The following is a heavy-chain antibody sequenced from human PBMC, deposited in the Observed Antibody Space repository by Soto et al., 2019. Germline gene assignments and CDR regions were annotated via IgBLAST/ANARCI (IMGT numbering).Heavy chain of an antibody. J-gene: IGHJ4*02. V-gene: IGHV1-18*01. CDR1: GYTFTSYG. CDR2: ISAYNGNT. Sequence: ASVKVSCKASGYTFTSYGISWVRQAPGQGLEWMGWISAYNGNTNYAQKLQGRVTMTTDTSTSTAYMELNSLRSEDTAVYYCAKDRVSEQNNGWPQGHWGQGTLVTVSS. D-gene: IGHD6-19*01. CDR3: AKDRVSEQNNGWPQGH.